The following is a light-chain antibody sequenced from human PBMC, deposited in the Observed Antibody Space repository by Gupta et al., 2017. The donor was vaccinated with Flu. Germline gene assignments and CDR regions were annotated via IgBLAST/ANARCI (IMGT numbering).Light chain of an antibody. CDR2: WAS. V-gene: IGKV4-1*01. J-gene: IGKJ5*01. Sequence: DIVMTQSPDSLAVSLGERATINCKSSQSIFYSSNKKNYLSWYQQKPGQPPKLLIYWASSRESGVPDRFSGSGFGADFTLTISSLQAEDVAVYYCQQDDSTPITFGQGTRLDIK. CDR3: QQDDSTPIT. CDR1: QSIFYSSNKKNY.